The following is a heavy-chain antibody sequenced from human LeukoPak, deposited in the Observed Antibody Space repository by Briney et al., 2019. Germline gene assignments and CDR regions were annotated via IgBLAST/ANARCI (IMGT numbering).Heavy chain of an antibody. D-gene: IGHD5-18*01. CDR3: ARERTDTSMDY. CDR2: IYTSGST. CDR1: GGSISSGSYY. J-gene: IGHJ4*02. Sequence: PSQTLSLTCTVSGGSISSGSYYWTWIRQPAGKGLEWIGRIYTSGSTNHNPSLKSRVTISLDTSKNQFPLKLISVTAADTAVYFCARERTDTSMDYWGQGTLVTVSS. V-gene: IGHV4-61*02.